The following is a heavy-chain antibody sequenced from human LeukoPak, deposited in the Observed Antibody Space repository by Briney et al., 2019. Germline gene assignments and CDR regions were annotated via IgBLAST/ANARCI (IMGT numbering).Heavy chain of an antibody. CDR1: GFTHSHYY. V-gene: IGHV3-11*01. CDR2: LSNSCCTI. D-gene: IGHD5-24*01. CDR3: ARGYRWLQLSIRCPFDY. J-gene: IGHJ4*02. Sequence: GRTLRLFRAASGFTHSHYYMSWIRRAPGKGLVDVSYLSNSCCTIYYAESVKRRFTICRENAKNSLYMQMNSLRAEDTAVYYCARGYRWLQLSIRCPFDYWGQGTLVTVSS.